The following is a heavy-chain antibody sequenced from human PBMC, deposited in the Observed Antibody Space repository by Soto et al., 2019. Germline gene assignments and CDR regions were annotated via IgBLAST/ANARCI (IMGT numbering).Heavy chain of an antibody. CDR2: IYYSGST. CDR3: ARVETTVTRDAFDI. Sequence: QVQLQEAGPGLVKPSETLSLTCTDSGGSISSYYWSWIRQPPGKGLEWIGYIYYSGSTNYTPSLKSRVTIAVDTSKTQFSLELSSVTAADTAVYYCARVETTVTRDAFDIWGQGTMVTVSS. D-gene: IGHD4-17*01. J-gene: IGHJ3*02. CDR1: GGSISSYY. V-gene: IGHV4-59*01.